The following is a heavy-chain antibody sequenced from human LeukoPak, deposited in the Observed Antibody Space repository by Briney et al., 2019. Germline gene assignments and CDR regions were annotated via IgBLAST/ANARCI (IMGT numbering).Heavy chain of an antibody. J-gene: IGHJ4*02. CDR3: ARDLDFWSGYYDH. Sequence: SETLSLTCTVSGGSIRSYYWGWIRQPPGKGLEWIGYIYYSGSTNYNPSLKSRVTISVDTSKNQFSLKLSSVTAADTAVYYCARDLDFWSGYYDHWGQGTLVTVSS. D-gene: IGHD3-3*01. CDR1: GGSIRSYY. CDR2: IYYSGST. V-gene: IGHV4-59*01.